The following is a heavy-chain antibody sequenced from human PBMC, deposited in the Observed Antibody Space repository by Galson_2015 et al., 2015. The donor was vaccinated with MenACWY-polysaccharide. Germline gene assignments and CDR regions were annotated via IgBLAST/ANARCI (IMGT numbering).Heavy chain of an antibody. CDR2: ISGSGGST. V-gene: IGHV3-23*01. CDR1: GFTFSSYA. D-gene: IGHD3-3*01. J-gene: IGHJ6*02. Sequence: SLRLSCAASGFTFSSYAMSWVRQAPGKGLEWVSAISGSGGSTYYADSVKGRFTISRDNSKNTLYLQMNSLRAEDTAVYYCAKDDVLRFLEIGNGMDVWGQGTTVTVSS. CDR3: AKDDVLRFLEIGNGMDV.